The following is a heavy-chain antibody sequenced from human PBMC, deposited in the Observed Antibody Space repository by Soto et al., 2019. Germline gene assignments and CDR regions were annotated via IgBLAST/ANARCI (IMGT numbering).Heavy chain of an antibody. D-gene: IGHD5-12*01. V-gene: IGHV3-30*18. CDR1: GFTFSSYG. CDR3: WKTLGCGWIPDYFVH. J-gene: IGHJ4*02. CDR2: ISYDGTST. Sequence: QVQLEESGGGVVQPGRSLRLSCAASGFTFSSYGMHWVRQAPGQVWEWVAVISYDGTSTDFADSVKGRFTIYRDNSKNALFLEMNILRAEDTAVYYCWKTLGCGWIPDYFVHWGKGTLVTVFS.